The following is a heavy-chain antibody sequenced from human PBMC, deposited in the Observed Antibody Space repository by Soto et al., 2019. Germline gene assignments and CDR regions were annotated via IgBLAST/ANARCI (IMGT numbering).Heavy chain of an antibody. CDR1: GGSMSRYY. D-gene: IGHD1-1*01. CDR2: IHYAGST. Sequence: SETLSLTYTVSGGSMSRYYWTWIRQPPGKGLEWIVNIHYAGSTNYNPSLKSRVTILLGTSTSQFSLKVSSVTAADTADYYCARDLTISSTDGPLDPWGHGTLVTVSS. J-gene: IGHJ5*02. V-gene: IGHV4-59*01. CDR3: ARDLTISSTDGPLDP.